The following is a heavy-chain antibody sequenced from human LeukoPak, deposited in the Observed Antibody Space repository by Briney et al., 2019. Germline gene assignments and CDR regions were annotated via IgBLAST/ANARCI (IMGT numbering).Heavy chain of an antibody. J-gene: IGHJ4*02. CDR1: GYTFTGYY. V-gene: IGHV1-8*02. Sequence: ASVKVSCKASGYTFTGYYMHWVRQAPGQGLEWMGWMNPNSGNTGYAQKFQGRVTMTRNTSISTAYMELSSLRSEDTALYYCARAAWVSTSSKYYFDNWGQGTLVTVSS. CDR3: ARAAWVSTSSKYYFDN. D-gene: IGHD2-21*01. CDR2: MNPNSGNT.